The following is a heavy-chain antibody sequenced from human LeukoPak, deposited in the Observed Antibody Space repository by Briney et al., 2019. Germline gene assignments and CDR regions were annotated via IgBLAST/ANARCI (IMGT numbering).Heavy chain of an antibody. Sequence: GGSLRLSCTASGFIFSNSGMHWVRQAPGKGLEWVAFISYDGSNKYYADSVKGRFTISRDNSKNTLYLQMNSLRAEDTAVHYCAKDVPYNYGSGSYSSGMDVWGQGTTVTVSS. CDR1: GFIFSNSG. V-gene: IGHV3-30*02. CDR3: AKDVPYNYGSGSYSSGMDV. J-gene: IGHJ6*02. CDR2: ISYDGSNK. D-gene: IGHD3-10*01.